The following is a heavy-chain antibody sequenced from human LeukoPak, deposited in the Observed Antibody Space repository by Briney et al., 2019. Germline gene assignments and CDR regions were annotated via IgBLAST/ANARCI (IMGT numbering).Heavy chain of an antibody. V-gene: IGHV1-46*01. CDR2: INPGGGGT. Sequence: ASVKVSCKASGYTFTNHYMHWVRQAPGQGLEWMGKINPGGGGTTYAQKVQGRVTMTRDKSTSTVYMELSSLRYEDTAVFYCARGEFSSTMGAFDIWGQGTMVTVSA. CDR1: GYTFTNHY. D-gene: IGHD5-24*01. CDR3: ARGEFSSTMGAFDI. J-gene: IGHJ3*02.